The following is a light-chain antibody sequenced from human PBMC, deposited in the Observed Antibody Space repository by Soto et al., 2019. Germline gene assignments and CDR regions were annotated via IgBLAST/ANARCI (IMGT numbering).Light chain of an antibody. J-gene: IGLJ2*01. CDR1: SSDVGGYNY. V-gene: IGLV2-14*01. CDR2: EVS. CDR3: SSYTSSSTRV. Sequence: QSVLTQPASVSGSPGQSITISCTGTSSDVGGYNYVSWYQHHPGKVPKLMIYEVSNRPSGASNRFSGSKSGYTASLTISGLQAEDEADYYCSSYTSSSTRVFGGGTKLTVL.